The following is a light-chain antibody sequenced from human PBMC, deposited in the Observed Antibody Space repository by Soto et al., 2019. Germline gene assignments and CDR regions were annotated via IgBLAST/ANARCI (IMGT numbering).Light chain of an antibody. V-gene: IGLV2-14*02. CDR3: SSYTSSTTLV. Sequence: QSALTQPASVSGSPGQSITISCAGTSSDVGSHPLVSWYQQHPGKAPKLMISEDTKRPSGVSNRFSGSKSGNTASLTISGLQAEDEADYYCSSYTSSTTLVFGGGTKLTVL. CDR1: SSDVGSHPL. J-gene: IGLJ3*02. CDR2: EDT.